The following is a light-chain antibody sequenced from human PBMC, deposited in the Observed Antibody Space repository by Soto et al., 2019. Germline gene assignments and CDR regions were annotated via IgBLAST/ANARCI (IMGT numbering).Light chain of an antibody. CDR1: SSDVGGYNY. J-gene: IGLJ1*01. V-gene: IGLV2-14*03. CDR2: AVS. Sequence: QSALTQPASVSGSPGQSITISCTGTSSDVGGYNYVSWYQQHPGKAPQLMIYAVSNRPSGVSDRFSGSKSANTASLTISGLQAEDEADYYCSSFTSSTTYIFGTGTKLTVL. CDR3: SSFTSSTTYI.